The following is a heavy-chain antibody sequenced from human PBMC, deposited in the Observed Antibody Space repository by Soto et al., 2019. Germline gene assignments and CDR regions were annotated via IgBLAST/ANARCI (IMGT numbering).Heavy chain of an antibody. Sequence: SETLSLTCGVYGGSFSGYFWSWLRQSPGKGLEWLAEASDGGSRNYNPFLRGRLTISLDTSKNQFSLRLSSVTSADTAVYYCARGLAPTIFGTVPTPNWFDPWGQGTQVTRLL. CDR3: ARGLAPTIFGTVPTPNWFDP. CDR1: GGSFSGYF. J-gene: IGHJ5*02. V-gene: IGHV4-34*01. CDR2: ASDGGSR. D-gene: IGHD3-3*01.